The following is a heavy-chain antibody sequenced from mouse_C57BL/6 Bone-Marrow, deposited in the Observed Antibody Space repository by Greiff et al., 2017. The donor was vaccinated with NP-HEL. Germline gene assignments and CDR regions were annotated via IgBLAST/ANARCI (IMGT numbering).Heavy chain of an antibody. CDR2: IYPGNSDT. D-gene: IGHD2-4*01. J-gene: IGHJ3*01. CDR1: GYTFTSYW. CDR3: TRYYDYDGGAWFAY. Sequence: EVQLQESGTVLARPGASVKMSCKTSGYTFTSYWMHWVNQRPGQGLEWIGAIYPGNSDTSYNQKFKGKAKLTAVTSASTAYMELSSLTNEDSAVYYCTRYYDYDGGAWFAYWGQGTLVTVSA. V-gene: IGHV1-5*01.